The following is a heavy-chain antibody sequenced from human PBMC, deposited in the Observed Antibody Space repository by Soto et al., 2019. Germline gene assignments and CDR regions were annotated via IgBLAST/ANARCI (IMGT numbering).Heavy chain of an antibody. CDR3: ARSPPDYGDYEVGEGGGASMDV. D-gene: IGHD4-17*01. CDR2: ISSSSSYT. CDR1: GFTFSDYY. Sequence: QVQLVESGGGLVKPGGSLRLSCAASGFTFSDYYMSWIRQAPGKGLEWVSYISSSSSYTNYADSVKGRFTISRDNAKNSLYLQMNSLRAEDTAVYYCARSPPDYGDYEVGEGGGASMDVWGQGTTVTVSS. V-gene: IGHV3-11*06. J-gene: IGHJ6*02.